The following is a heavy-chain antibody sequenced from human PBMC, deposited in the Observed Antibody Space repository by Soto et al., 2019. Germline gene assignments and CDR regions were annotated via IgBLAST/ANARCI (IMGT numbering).Heavy chain of an antibody. CDR3: AKSRNRITIFGPPPRHDAFDI. J-gene: IGHJ3*02. Sequence: GSLRLSCAASGFTFSSYAVSWVRQAPGKGLEWVSAISGSGGSTYYADSVKGRFTISRDNSKNTLYLQMNSLRAEDTAVYYCAKSRNRITIFGPPPRHDAFDIWGQGTMVTVSS. D-gene: IGHD3-3*01. CDR1: GFTFSSYA. CDR2: ISGSGGST. V-gene: IGHV3-23*01.